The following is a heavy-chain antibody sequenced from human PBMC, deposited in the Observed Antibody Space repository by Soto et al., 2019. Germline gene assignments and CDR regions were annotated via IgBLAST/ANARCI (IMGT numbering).Heavy chain of an antibody. D-gene: IGHD6-25*01. V-gene: IGHV2-5*01. Sequence: QITLKESGPTLVKTTQTLTLTCTFSGFSLTTSGVSVGWIRQPPGKALEWLASIYWNDDKRYSPSLKSRLTLTNDNSKKQVVLTMTNMDPVDTATYYCAYRVGSRGSFDYWGQGTLVTVSS. CDR1: GFSLTTSGVS. J-gene: IGHJ4*02. CDR3: AYRVGSRGSFDY. CDR2: IYWNDDK.